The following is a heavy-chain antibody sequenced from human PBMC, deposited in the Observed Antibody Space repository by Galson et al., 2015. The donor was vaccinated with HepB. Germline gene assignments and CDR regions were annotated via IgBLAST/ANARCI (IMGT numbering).Heavy chain of an antibody. CDR2: INHSGST. Sequence: TLSLTCAVYGGSFSGYYWSWIRQPPGKGLEWIGEINHSGSTNYNPSLKSRVTISVDTSKNQFSLKLSSVTAADTAVYYCARGIESGNDDWGQGTLVTVSS. CDR3: ARGIESGNDD. D-gene: IGHD1-26*01. V-gene: IGHV4-34*01. J-gene: IGHJ4*02. CDR1: GGSFSGYY.